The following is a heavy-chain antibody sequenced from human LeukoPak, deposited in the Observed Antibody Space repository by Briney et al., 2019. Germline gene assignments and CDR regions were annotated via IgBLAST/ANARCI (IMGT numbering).Heavy chain of an antibody. CDR3: AKDRDLRQGYYFDH. V-gene: IGHV3-23*01. J-gene: IGHJ4*02. CDR1: GFTFSTYV. CDR2: ISGSGETT. Sequence: GGSLRLSCAASGFTFSTYVMSWVRQAPGKGLELVSGISGSGETTYYADSVRGRFTISRDNSKNTLYLQMNSLRVGDSAVYYCAKDRDLRQGYYFDHWGQGTLVTVSS.